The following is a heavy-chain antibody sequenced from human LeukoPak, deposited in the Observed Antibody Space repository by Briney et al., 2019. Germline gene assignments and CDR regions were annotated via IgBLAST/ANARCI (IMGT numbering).Heavy chain of an antibody. D-gene: IGHD3-3*01. J-gene: IGHJ4*02. CDR1: GYTFTSYY. CDR3: ARDLSDFGVVQYYFDY. V-gene: IGHV1-46*01. CDR2: INPSGGST. Sequence: WASVKVSCKASGYTFTSYYMHWVRQAPGQGLEWMGIINPSGGSTSYAQKFQGRVTMTRDTSTSTVYMELSSLRSEDTAVNYCARDLSDFGVVQYYFDYWGQGTLVTVSS.